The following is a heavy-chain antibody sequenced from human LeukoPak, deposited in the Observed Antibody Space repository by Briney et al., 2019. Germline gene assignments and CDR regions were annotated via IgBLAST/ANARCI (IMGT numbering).Heavy chain of an antibody. Sequence: PGGSLRLSCAASGFTFSSYAMSWVRRAPGKGLELVSYISRSSSTIYYADSVKGRFTISRDNAKNSLYLQMNSLRDEDTAVYYCARDGDGGLGSDYWGQGTLVTV. D-gene: IGHD4-23*01. CDR3: ARDGDGGLGSDY. J-gene: IGHJ4*02. CDR2: ISRSSSTI. CDR1: GFTFSSYA. V-gene: IGHV3-48*02.